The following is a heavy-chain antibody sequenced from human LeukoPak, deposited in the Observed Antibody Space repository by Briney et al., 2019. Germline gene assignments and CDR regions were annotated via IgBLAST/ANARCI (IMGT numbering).Heavy chain of an antibody. CDR1: GFSFSYYS. CDR2: ISSGSRSI. D-gene: IGHD1-1*01. J-gene: IGHJ4*02. Sequence: GGSLRLSCAASGFSFSYYSMNWVRQAPGKGLEWVSYISSGSRSIDYADSVKGRFTISRDNAKNSLYLQMNSLRAEDTAVYYCARYSTTGTNDYWGQGTLVTVSS. CDR3: ARYSTTGTNDY. V-gene: IGHV3-48*01.